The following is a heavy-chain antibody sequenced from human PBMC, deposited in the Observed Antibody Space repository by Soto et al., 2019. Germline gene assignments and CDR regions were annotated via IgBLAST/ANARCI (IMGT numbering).Heavy chain of an antibody. V-gene: IGHV1-46*02. CDR2: IDPSGGDT. Sequence: QVQLVQSGAEVRKPGASVKVSCKASGYTFNRHYIQWVRQTPGQGLEWMGMIDPSGGDTNYAKKFQGRVTLTSDTSTSTVYMELSSLRSEDTAVYYCAKRRGVGLTRSSFDYWGPGTLVIVSS. J-gene: IGHJ4*02. D-gene: IGHD1-26*01. CDR1: GYTFNRHY. CDR3: AKRRGVGLTRSSFDY.